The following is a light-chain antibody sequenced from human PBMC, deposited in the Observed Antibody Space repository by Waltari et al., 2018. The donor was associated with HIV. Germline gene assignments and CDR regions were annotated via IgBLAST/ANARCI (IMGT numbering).Light chain of an antibody. V-gene: IGLV7-46*01. Sequence: QAVVTQEPSLTVSPGGTVTLTCGSSTGPVTSGHHPYWFQQRPGQAPRTLIYDTTNKHSWPPARFSGSLLGGKAALTLSGAQPEDEAEYYCLLSYAGARPWVFGGGTKLTVL. CDR1: TGPVTSGHH. CDR2: DTT. CDR3: LLSYAGARPWV. J-gene: IGLJ3*02.